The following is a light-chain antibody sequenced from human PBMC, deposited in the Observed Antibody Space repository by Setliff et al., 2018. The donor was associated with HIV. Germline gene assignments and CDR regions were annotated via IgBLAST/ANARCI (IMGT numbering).Light chain of an antibody. J-gene: IGLJ1*01. Sequence: QSVLTQPASVSGSPGQSITIPCAGTSSDVGGYNYVSCYQQHPGKAPKVIIYQVSNRPSGISDRFSGSKSGNTASLTIPGLQAEDEADYYCNSYASTSSMVFATGTKGTGL. CDR1: SSDVGGYNY. CDR2: QVS. V-gene: IGLV2-14*01. CDR3: NSYASTSSMV.